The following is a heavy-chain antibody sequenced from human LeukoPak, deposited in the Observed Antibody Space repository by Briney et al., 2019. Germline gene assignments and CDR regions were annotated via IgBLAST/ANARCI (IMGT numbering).Heavy chain of an antibody. CDR1: GGSISSYY. Sequence: SETLSLTCTVSGGSISSYYWSWIRQPPGKGLEWIGYIYYSGSTNYNPSLKSRVTISVDTSKNQFSLKLSSVTAADTAVYYCARVTAPKHYYGMDVWGQGTTVTVSS. V-gene: IGHV4-59*12. CDR3: ARVTAPKHYYGMDV. J-gene: IGHJ6*02. CDR2: IYYSGST.